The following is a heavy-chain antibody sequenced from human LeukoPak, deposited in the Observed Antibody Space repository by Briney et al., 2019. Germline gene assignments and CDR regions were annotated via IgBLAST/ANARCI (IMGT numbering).Heavy chain of an antibody. CDR2: MNSDGSTT. V-gene: IGHV3-74*01. CDR3: ARDYDYFWGSYRYPFDY. J-gene: IGHJ4*02. Sequence: PGGSPRLSCAASGFTFSSYWMHWVRQAPGKGLVWVSRMNSDGSTTNYADSVKGRFTISRDNARNTVYLQMNSLRVEDTAVYYCARDYDYFWGSYRYPFDYWGQGTLVTVSS. CDR1: GFTFSSYW. D-gene: IGHD3-16*02.